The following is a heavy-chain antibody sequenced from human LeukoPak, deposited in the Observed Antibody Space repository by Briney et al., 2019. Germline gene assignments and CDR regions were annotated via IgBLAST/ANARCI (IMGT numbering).Heavy chain of an antibody. CDR3: ARYIVATPDDAFDI. D-gene: IGHD5-12*01. V-gene: IGHV3-7*01. CDR2: IKQDGSEK. J-gene: IGHJ3*02. Sequence: GGSLRLSCAASGFTFSSYWMSWVRQAPGKGLEWVANIKQDGSEKYYVDSVKGRFTISRDNAKNSLYLQMNSLRAEDTAVYYCARYIVATPDDAFDIWGQGTMVTVSS. CDR1: GFTFSSYW.